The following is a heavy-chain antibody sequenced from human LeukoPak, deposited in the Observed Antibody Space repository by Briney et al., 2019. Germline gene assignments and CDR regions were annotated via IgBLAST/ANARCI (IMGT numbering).Heavy chain of an antibody. CDR2: INHSGST. CDR3: ARGERGGYCSSTSCRWFDP. Sequence: SETPSLTCAVYGGSFSGYYWSWIRQPPGKGLEWIGEINHSGSTNYNPSLKSRVTISVDTSKNQFSLKLSSVTAADTAVYYCARGERGGYCSSTSCRWFDPWGQGTLVTVSS. CDR1: GGSFSGYY. V-gene: IGHV4-34*01. J-gene: IGHJ5*02. D-gene: IGHD2-2*01.